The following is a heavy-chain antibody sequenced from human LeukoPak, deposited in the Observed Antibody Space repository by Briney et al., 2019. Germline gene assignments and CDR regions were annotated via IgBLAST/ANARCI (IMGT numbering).Heavy chain of an antibody. V-gene: IGHV3-23*05. CDR3: ASGPEYSTSGPTQY. J-gene: IGHJ4*02. CDR2: VDASGPTT. Sequence: GGSLRLSSAPSAFTFKSYAMIWVRQAPGKGLEWVSAVDASGPTTYYADSVKGRFIISRDNSKNTLYLELTSLRAEDTAIYYCASGPEYSTSGPTQYWGQGTLVTVSP. D-gene: IGHD2/OR15-2a*01. CDR1: AFTFKSYA.